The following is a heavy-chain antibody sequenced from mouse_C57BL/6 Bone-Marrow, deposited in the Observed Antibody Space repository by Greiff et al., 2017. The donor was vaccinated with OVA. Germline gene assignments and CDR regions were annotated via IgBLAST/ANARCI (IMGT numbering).Heavy chain of an antibody. CDR1: GFNIKDYY. CDR2: IDPEDGET. CDR3: ASVYYDDEDDYYSMDY. J-gene: IGHJ4*01. V-gene: IGHV14-2*01. D-gene: IGHD2-4*01. Sequence: VHVKQSGAELVKPGASVKLSCTASGFNIKDYYMHWVTQRTEQGLEWIGRIDPEDGETKYAPKFQGKATITADTSSNTAYLQLSSLTSEDTACYYGASVYYDDEDDYYSMDYWGRGTSVTVSS.